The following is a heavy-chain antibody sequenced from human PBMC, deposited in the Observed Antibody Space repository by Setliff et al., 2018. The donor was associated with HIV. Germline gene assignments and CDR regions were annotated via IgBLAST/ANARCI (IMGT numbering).Heavy chain of an antibody. CDR2: IKHSGST. J-gene: IGHJ6*02. V-gene: IGHV4-34*01. CDR1: GGSFSGYC. CDR3: ARRPAGAVAGGYGMDV. Sequence: SETLSLTCAVYGGSFSGYCWSWIRHPPGKGLEWIGEIKHSGSTNYNPSLKSRVTISVDTSKNQFSLKLSSVTAADTAVYYCARRPAGAVAGGYGMDVWGQGTTVTVSS. D-gene: IGHD6-19*01.